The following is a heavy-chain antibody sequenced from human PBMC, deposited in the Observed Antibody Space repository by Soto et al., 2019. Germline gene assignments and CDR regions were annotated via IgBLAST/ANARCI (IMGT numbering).Heavy chain of an antibody. V-gene: IGHV4-59*01. D-gene: IGHD2-2*01. CDR3: ARARYQLLHPYYYGMDV. J-gene: IGHJ6*02. CDR1: GGTSSSYY. CDR2: IHYSGST. Sequence: SHPYSVSGGTSSSYYWSWIRQSTGKGLEWIGYIHYSGSTKSNPSLKSRVTISVDTSRNQVSLKLSSVTAADSAVYFCARARYQLLHPYYYGMDVWGQGTTVTVSS.